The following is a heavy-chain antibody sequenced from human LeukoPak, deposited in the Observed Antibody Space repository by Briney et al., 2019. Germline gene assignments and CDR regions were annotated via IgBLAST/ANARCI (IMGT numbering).Heavy chain of an antibody. V-gene: IGHV3-7*01. CDR1: GFTFSSYW. D-gene: IGHD3-9*01. CDR2: IKQDGSEK. Sequence: GGSLRLSCAASGFTFSSYWMSWVRQAPGKGLEWVANIKQDGSEKYYVDSVKGRFTISRDNAKNSLYPQMNSLRAEDTAVYYCARQHTYYDILTGYYRDWYFDLWGRGTLVTVSS. J-gene: IGHJ2*01. CDR3: ARQHTYYDILTGYYRDWYFDL.